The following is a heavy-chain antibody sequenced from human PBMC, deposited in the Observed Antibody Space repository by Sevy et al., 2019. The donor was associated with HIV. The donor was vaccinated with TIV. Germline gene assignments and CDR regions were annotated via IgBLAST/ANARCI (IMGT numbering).Heavy chain of an antibody. Sequence: GGSLRLSCVASGFTFSSYAMSWVRQAPGKGLEWVSAISGSGGSTYYADSVKGRFTISRDNSKNTLYLQMNSLRAEDTAVYYCAKIQVGPTTGDAFDIWGHGTMVTVSS. D-gene: IGHD1-26*01. CDR3: AKIQVGPTTGDAFDI. V-gene: IGHV3-23*01. J-gene: IGHJ3*02. CDR1: GFTFSSYA. CDR2: ISGSGGST.